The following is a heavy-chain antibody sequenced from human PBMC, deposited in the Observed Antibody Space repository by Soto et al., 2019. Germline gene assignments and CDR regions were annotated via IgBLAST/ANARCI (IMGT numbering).Heavy chain of an antibody. V-gene: IGHV4-61*01. J-gene: IGHJ4*02. CDR2: IYYSGST. D-gene: IGHD6-19*01. Sequence: SETLSLTCTVSGGSVSSGSYYWSWIRQPPGKGLEWIGYIYYSGSTNYNPSLKSRVTISVDTSKNQLSLKLSSVTAADTAVYYCASTQQYSSGWYNRFFDYWGQGTLVTVSS. CDR1: GGSVSSGSYY. CDR3: ASTQQYSSGWYNRFFDY.